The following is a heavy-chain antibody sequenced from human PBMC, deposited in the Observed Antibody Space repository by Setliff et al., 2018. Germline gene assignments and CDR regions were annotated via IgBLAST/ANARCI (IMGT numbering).Heavy chain of an antibody. CDR3: ARGGTFRYFDY. J-gene: IGHJ4*02. V-gene: IGHV4-59*01. CDR1: GDPINNFY. Sequence: PSETLSLTCTVSGDPINNFYWTWIRQPPGKGLEWIGYIYHSGGTSYNPSLKSRVTISVDTSKNQFSLKLRSVTAADTAVYYCARGGTFRYFDYWGQGTPVTVSS. CDR2: IYHSGGT. D-gene: IGHD5-12*01.